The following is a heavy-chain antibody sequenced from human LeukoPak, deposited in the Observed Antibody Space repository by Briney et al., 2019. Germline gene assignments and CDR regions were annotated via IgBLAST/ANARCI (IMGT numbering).Heavy chain of an antibody. CDR3: ARRYYYDSSGYST. CDR2: IIPIFGTA. D-gene: IGHD3-22*01. J-gene: IGHJ5*02. CDR1: GGTFSSYA. V-gene: IGHV1-69*05. Sequence: SVKVSCKASGGTFSSYAISWVRQAPGQGLEWMGGIIPIFGTANYAQKFQGRVTITTDESTSTAYMELSSLRSEDTAVYYCARRYYYDSSGYSTWGQGTLVSVSS.